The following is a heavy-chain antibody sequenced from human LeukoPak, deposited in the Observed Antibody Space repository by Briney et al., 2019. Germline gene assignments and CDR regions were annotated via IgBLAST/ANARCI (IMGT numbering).Heavy chain of an antibody. J-gene: IGHJ4*02. Sequence: GGSLRLSCAASGFTFSSYWMHWVRQAPGKGLVWVSRINSDGSSTNYADSVKGRFTISRDNARNTLYLQMNSLRAEDTAVYFCTRGIVGATSDYWGQGVLITVSS. CDR1: GFTFSSYW. V-gene: IGHV3-74*01. CDR2: INSDGSST. CDR3: TRGIVGATSDY. D-gene: IGHD1-26*01.